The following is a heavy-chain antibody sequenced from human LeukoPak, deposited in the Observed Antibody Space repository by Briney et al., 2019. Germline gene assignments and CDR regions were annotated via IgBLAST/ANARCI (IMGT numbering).Heavy chain of an antibody. D-gene: IGHD1-26*01. V-gene: IGHV3-23*01. CDR2: IDSGGGST. CDR3: ARDVGPIHFDY. Sequence: GGSLRLSCVASGFIFSSYAMSWVRQAPGKGLEWVATIDSGGGSTHYADSVKGRFTISRDSSKNTLYLQMNSLRAEDTAVYYCARDVGPIHFDYWGQGTLVTVSS. J-gene: IGHJ4*02. CDR1: GFIFSSYA.